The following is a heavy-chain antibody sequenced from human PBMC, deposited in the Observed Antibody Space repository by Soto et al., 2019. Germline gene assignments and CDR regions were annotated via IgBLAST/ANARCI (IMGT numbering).Heavy chain of an antibody. CDR2: ISKSGNII. V-gene: IGHV3-48*01. J-gene: IGHJ6*03. CDR1: GFTFSDYN. D-gene: IGHD1-26*01. Sequence: EVQLVESGGGLGQPGGSLRLSCAASGFTFSDYNMNWVRQAPGKGLEWISYISKSGNIIYYADSVKGRFTISRDNAKNSLYLQINSLRAEDTALYYCVRAPWSRAIGNMDVWGKGTTVTVSS. CDR3: VRAPWSRAIGNMDV.